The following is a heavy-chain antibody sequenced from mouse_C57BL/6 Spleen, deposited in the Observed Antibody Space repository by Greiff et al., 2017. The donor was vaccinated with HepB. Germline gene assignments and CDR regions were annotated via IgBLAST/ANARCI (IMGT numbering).Heavy chain of an antibody. CDR1: GYTFTSYN. Sequence: QVQLQQSGAELVRPGASVKMSCKASGYTFTSYNMHWVKQTPRQGLEWIGAIYPGNGDNSYNQKFNGKATLTVDKSSSTAYMPLSHLTSEDSAVYFCARVTTVPLGYFDYWGQGTTLTVSA. CDR3: ARVTTVPLGYFDY. J-gene: IGHJ2*01. V-gene: IGHV1-12*01. CDR2: IYPGNGDN. D-gene: IGHD1-1*01.